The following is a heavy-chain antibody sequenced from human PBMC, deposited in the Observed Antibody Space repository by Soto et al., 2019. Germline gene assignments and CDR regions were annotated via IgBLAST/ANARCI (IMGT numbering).Heavy chain of an antibody. D-gene: IGHD5-12*01. CDR2: IYYSGST. CDR1: GGSISSGGYY. J-gene: IGHJ4*02. CDR3: ARGLQDLVDIVATTYIDY. V-gene: IGHV4-31*03. Sequence: SETLSLTCTVSGGSISSGGYYWSWIRQHPGKGLEWIGYIYYSGSTYYNPSLKSRVTISVDTSKNQFSLKLSSVTAADTAVYYCARGLQDLVDIVATTYIDYWGQGTLVTVSS.